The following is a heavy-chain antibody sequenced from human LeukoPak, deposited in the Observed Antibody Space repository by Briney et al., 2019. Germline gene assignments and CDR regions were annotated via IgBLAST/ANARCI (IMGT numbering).Heavy chain of an antibody. CDR1: GLTLSSYA. CDR2: ISGSGGNT. CDR3: ARGLFGPFDY. D-gene: IGHD3-16*01. Sequence: SGGSLRLSCAASGLTLSSYAMSWVRQAPGKGLEWVSAISGSGGNTYYADSVKGRFTISRDNSKNTLYLQMNSLRAEDTAVYYCARGLFGPFDYWGQGTLVTVSS. V-gene: IGHV3-23*01. J-gene: IGHJ4*02.